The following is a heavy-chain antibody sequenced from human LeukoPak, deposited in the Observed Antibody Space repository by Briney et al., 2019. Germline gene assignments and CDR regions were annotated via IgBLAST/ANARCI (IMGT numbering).Heavy chain of an antibody. Sequence: GRSLRLSCAASEFTFSSYGMHWVRQAPGKGLEWVAVISYDGSNKYYADSVKGRFTISRDNSKNTLYLQMNSLRAEDTAVYYCAKDLFIVGGSSGRHGMDVWGQGTTVTVSS. D-gene: IGHD1-26*01. CDR3: AKDLFIVGGSSGRHGMDV. V-gene: IGHV3-30*18. CDR1: EFTFSSYG. J-gene: IGHJ6*02. CDR2: ISYDGSNK.